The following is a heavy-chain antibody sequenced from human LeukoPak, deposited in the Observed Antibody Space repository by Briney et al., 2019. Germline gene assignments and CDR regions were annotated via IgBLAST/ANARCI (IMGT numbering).Heavy chain of an antibody. J-gene: IGHJ3*02. V-gene: IGHV4-34*01. CDR3: ARELRKRAFDI. Sequence: PSETLSLTCAVYGGSFSGYYWSWIRQPPGKGLEWIGEINHSGSTNYNPSLKSRVTKSVDTSKNQFSLKLSSVTAADTAVYYCARELRKRAFDIWGQGTMVTVSS. CDR2: INHSGST. CDR1: GGSFSGYY. D-gene: IGHD4-17*01.